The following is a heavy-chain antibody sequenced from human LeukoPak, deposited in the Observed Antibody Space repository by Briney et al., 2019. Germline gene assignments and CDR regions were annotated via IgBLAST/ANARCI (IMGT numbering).Heavy chain of an antibody. CDR3: ARGKMAQGDIVATNPLDY. CDR1: GGSISSGGYS. D-gene: IGHD5-12*01. J-gene: IGHJ4*02. V-gene: IGHV4-30-2*01. CDR2: IYHSGST. Sequence: SGTLSLTCAVSGGSISSGGYSWSWIRQPPGKGLEWIGYIYHSGSTYYNPSLKSRVTVSVDRSKNQFSLKLSSVTAADTAVYYCARGKMAQGDIVATNPLDYWGQGTLVTVSS.